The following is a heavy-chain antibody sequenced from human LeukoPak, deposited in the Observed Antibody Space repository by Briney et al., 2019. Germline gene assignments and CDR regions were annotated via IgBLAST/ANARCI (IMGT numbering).Heavy chain of an antibody. J-gene: IGHJ4*02. D-gene: IGHD2-21*02. V-gene: IGHV3-11*05. Sequence: KSGGSLRLSCAASGFTLIDYYVSWIRQAPGKGLEWVAYISSSSSYTNYADSVKGRFTISRDNAKNSVHLQMNSLRAEDTAVYYCARGTAPSADYWGQGTLVTVSS. CDR2: ISSSSSYT. CDR1: GFTLIDYY. CDR3: ARGTAPSADY.